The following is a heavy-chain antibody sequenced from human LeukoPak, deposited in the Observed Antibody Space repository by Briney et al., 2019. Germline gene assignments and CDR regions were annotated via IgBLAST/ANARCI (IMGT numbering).Heavy chain of an antibody. V-gene: IGHV3-23*01. Sequence: GGSLRLSCKASGFTFSSYAMSWVRQAPGQGLEWVSSISRSGGSTDYADSVKGRFTISRDKSKNTLYLQMNSLRADDTAIYYCATGTSSQSRRSTQYYFDYWGQGTLVTVSS. D-gene: IGHD2-2*01. CDR2: ISRSGGST. CDR3: ATGTSSQSRRSTQYYFDY. CDR1: GFTFSSYA. J-gene: IGHJ4*02.